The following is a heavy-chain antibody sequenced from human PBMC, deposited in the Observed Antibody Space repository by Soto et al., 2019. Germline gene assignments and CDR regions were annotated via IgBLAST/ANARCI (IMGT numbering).Heavy chain of an antibody. Sequence: GGSLRLSCAASGFTFSNAWMSWVRQAPGKGLEWVGRIKSKTDGGTTDYAAPVKGRFTISRDDSKNTLYLQMNSLKTEDTAVYYCSTDGEVLRFLEWLSWGQGTPVTVSS. CDR2: IKSKTDGGTT. D-gene: IGHD3-3*01. V-gene: IGHV3-15*01. CDR1: GFTFSNAW. CDR3: STDGEVLRFLEWLS. J-gene: IGHJ4*02.